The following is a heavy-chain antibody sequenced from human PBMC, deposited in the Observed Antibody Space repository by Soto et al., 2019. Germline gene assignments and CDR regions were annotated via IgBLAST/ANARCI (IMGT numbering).Heavy chain of an antibody. CDR1: GGSISSYY. Sequence: PSETLSLTCTVSGGSISSYYWSWIRQPPGKGLEWIGYIYYSGSTNYNPSLKSRVTISVDTSKNQFSLKLSSVPAADTALYYCARSDGRYWGQGTLVTVSS. CDR2: IYYSGST. J-gene: IGHJ4*02. V-gene: IGHV4-59*01. CDR3: ARSDGRY.